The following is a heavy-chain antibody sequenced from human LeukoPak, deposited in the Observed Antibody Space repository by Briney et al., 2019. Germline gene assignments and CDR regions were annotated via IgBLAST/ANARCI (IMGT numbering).Heavy chain of an antibody. CDR1: GYTFTSYY. J-gene: IGHJ3*02. Sequence: ASVKVSCKASGYTFTSYYMHWVRQAPGQGLEWMGIINPSGGSTSYAQKFQGRVTMTRDTSTSTVYMELSSLRSEDTAVYYSASEQLLAVAGTRDAFDIWGQGTMVTVSS. D-gene: IGHD6-19*01. CDR2: INPSGGST. V-gene: IGHV1-46*01. CDR3: ASEQLLAVAGTRDAFDI.